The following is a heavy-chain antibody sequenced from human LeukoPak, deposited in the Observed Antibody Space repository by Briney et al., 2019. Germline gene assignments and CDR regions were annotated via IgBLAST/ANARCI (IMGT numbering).Heavy chain of an antibody. D-gene: IGHD6-13*01. V-gene: IGHV3-21*01. Sequence: GGSLRLSCAASGFTFSSYSMNWVRQAPGKGLEWVSSISSSSSYIYYADSVKGRFTISRDNAKNSLYLQMNSLRAEDTAVYYCARDRMAAAEGPWGQGTLVTVSS. CDR1: GFTFSSYS. CDR2: ISSSSSYI. CDR3: ARDRMAAAEGP. J-gene: IGHJ5*02.